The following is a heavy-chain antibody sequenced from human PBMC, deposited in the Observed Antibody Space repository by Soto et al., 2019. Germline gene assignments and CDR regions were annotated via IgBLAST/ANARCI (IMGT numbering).Heavy chain of an antibody. CDR1: GYTFTSYA. CDR2: MNPNSGNT. Sequence: ASVKVSCKASGYTFTSYAINWVRQATGQGLEWMGWMNPNSGNTGYAQKFQGRVTMTRNTSISTAYMELSSLRSEDTAVYYCARGRSRRWYRIYNWFDPWGQGTLVTASS. V-gene: IGHV1-8*01. D-gene: IGHD6-13*01. CDR3: ARGRSRRWYRIYNWFDP. J-gene: IGHJ5*02.